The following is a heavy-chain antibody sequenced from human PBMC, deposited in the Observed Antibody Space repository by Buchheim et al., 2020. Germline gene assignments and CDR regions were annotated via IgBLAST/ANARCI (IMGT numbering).Heavy chain of an antibody. J-gene: IGHJ4*02. V-gene: IGHV3-23*01. CDR2: ISGSGGST. Sequence: EVQLLESGGGLVQPGGSLRLSCAASGFTFSSYAMSWVRQAPGKGLEWVSAISGSGGSTYYADSVKGRFTISRDTSKNTLYLQMNSLRAEDTAVYYCAKDANYDFWSGYYGLFDYWGQGTL. D-gene: IGHD3-3*01. CDR3: AKDANYDFWSGYYGLFDY. CDR1: GFTFSSYA.